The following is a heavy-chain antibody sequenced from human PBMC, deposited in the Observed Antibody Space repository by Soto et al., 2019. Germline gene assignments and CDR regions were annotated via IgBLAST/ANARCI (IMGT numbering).Heavy chain of an antibody. D-gene: IGHD3-10*01. J-gene: IGHJ1*01. CDR3: ARVKRSAYYYGSGSYSTFQH. V-gene: IGHV4-34*01. Sequence: QVQLQQWGAGLLKPSETLSLTCAVYGGSFSGYYWSWIRQPPGKGLEWIGEINHSGSTNYHPSLKCRVAISVATSKNQFSLKLSSVTAADTAVYYCARVKRSAYYYGSGSYSTFQHWGQGTLVTVSS. CDR1: GGSFSGYY. CDR2: INHSGST.